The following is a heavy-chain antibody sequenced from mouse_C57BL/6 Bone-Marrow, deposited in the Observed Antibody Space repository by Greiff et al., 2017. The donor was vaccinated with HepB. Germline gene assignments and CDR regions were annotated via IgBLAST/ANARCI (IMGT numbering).Heavy chain of an antibody. Sequence: QVQLQQPGAELVMPGASVKLSCKASGYTFTSYWMHWVKQRPGQGLEWIGEIDPSDSYTNYNQKFKGKSTLTVDKSSSTAYMQLSSLTSEDSAVYYCARELRLGYYFDYWGQCTTLTVSS. V-gene: IGHV1-69*01. CDR3: ARELRLGYYFDY. D-gene: IGHD3-2*02. CDR1: GYTFTSYW. J-gene: IGHJ2*01. CDR2: IDPSDSYT.